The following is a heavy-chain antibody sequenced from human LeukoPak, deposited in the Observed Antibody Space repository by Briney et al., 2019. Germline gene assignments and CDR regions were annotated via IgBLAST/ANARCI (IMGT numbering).Heavy chain of an antibody. Sequence: SQTLSLTCTVSGASFNSDDQYWDWVRQSRGRGLEWIGSIHPSGMLYNNPSLETRVTMSRDTSKNQFSLNLNSVTAADTAVYFCSRGLDSRKLGYWGQGILVTVSS. CDR3: SRGLDSRKLGY. CDR2: IHPSGML. J-gene: IGHJ4*02. CDR1: GASFNSDDQY. D-gene: IGHD3-22*01. V-gene: IGHV4-31*03.